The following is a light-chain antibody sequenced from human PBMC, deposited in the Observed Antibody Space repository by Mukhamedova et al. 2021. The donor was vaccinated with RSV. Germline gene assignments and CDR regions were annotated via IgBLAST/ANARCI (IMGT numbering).Light chain of an antibody. V-gene: IGLV1-51*01. Sequence: IGSRSLSWYQQVAGTAPKLLICDDNKRPSGIPDRFSGSKSGTSATLGISGLQTGDEADYYCGTWDDSLTTWVFGEGTKLTVL. J-gene: IGLJ3*02. CDR1: IGSRS. CDR2: DDN. CDR3: GTWDDSLTTWV.